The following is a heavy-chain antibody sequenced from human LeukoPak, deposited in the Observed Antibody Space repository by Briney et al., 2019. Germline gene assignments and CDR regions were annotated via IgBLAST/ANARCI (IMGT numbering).Heavy chain of an antibody. V-gene: IGHV1-18*01. Sequence: GASVKVSCKASGYTFTSYAISWVRQAPGQGLEWMGWSSAFNGNTIYAQKLQGRVTMTTDTSTSTAYMELRSLRSDDTAVYYCARVPYCGGDCCQNYYYYYMDVWGKGTTVTVSS. CDR3: ARVPYCGGDCCQNYYYYYMDV. J-gene: IGHJ6*03. CDR2: SSAFNGNT. CDR1: GYTFTSYA. D-gene: IGHD2-21*02.